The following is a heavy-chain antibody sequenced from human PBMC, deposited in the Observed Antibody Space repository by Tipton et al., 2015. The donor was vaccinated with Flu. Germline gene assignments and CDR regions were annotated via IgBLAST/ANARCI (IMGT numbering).Heavy chain of an antibody. Sequence: TLSLTCAVSGYSITSGYYWAWLRQSPGKGLEWIATIYRSGTTYYNPSLKSRVTISVDTSKNQFSLKVISVTAADTAVYYCARTLMGAAGRPYYFDYWGQGTLVTVSS. CDR2: IYRSGTT. D-gene: IGHD6-13*01. V-gene: IGHV4-38-2*01. J-gene: IGHJ4*02. CDR3: ARTLMGAAGRPYYFDY. CDR1: GYSITSGYY.